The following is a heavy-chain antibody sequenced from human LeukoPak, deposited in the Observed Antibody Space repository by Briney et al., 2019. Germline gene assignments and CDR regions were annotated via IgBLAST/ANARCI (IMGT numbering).Heavy chain of an antibody. J-gene: IGHJ4*02. CDR1: GFTFSSYA. Sequence: GGSLILSCAASGFTFSSYAMHWVRQAPGKGLEWVAFIRYDGSNKYYADSVKGRFTISRDNSKNTLYLQMNSLRAEDMAVYYCARGYCSGGSCFHFDYWGQGTLVTVSS. CDR3: ARGYCSGGSCFHFDY. CDR2: IRYDGSNK. D-gene: IGHD2-15*01. V-gene: IGHV3-30*02.